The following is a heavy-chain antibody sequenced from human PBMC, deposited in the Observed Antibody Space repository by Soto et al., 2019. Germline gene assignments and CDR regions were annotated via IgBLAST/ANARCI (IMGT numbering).Heavy chain of an antibody. CDR3: AGTIWASWLDGNNWFDP. V-gene: IGHV4-39*01. CDR2: IYYSGST. D-gene: IGHD6-19*01. CDR1: GGSISSSSYY. Sequence: SETLSLTCTVSGGSISSSSYYWGWIRQPPGKGLEWIGSIYYSGSTYYNPSLKSRVTISVDTSKNQFSLKLSSVTAADTAVYYCAGTIWASWLDGNNWFDPWGQGTLVTVSS. J-gene: IGHJ5*02.